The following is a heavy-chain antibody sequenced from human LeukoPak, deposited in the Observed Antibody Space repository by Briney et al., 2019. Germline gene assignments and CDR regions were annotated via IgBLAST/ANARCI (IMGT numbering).Heavy chain of an antibody. J-gene: IGHJ4*02. D-gene: IGHD4-17*01. Sequence: KPSETLSLICGVSGTHFRSYYWSWIRQTPGKGVEWIGEVNHSGYTNMNPSLKSRVTISVDTSKNQFSLRVSTVTAADTAVYFCTRMTTGHDYWGQGTLVTVSS. V-gene: IGHV4-34*01. CDR3: TRMTTGHDY. CDR1: GTHFRSYY. CDR2: VNHSGYT.